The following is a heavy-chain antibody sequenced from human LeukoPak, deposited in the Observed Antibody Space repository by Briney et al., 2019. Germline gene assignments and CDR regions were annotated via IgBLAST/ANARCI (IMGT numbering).Heavy chain of an antibody. V-gene: IGHV3-23*01. CDR3: AKVGCSSTSCYTGHYYYGMDV. D-gene: IGHD2-2*02. J-gene: IGHJ6*02. CDR1: GFTFSSYA. CDR2: ISGSGGST. Sequence: PGGSLRLSRAASGFTFSSYAMSWVRQAPGKGLEWVSAISGSGGSTYYADSVKGRFTISRDNSKNTLYLQMNSLRAEDTAVYYCAKVGCSSTSCYTGHYYYGMDVWGQGTTVTVSS.